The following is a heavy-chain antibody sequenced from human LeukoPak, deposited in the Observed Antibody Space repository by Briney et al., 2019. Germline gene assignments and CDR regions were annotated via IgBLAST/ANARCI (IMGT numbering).Heavy chain of an antibody. CDR1: GYTFTGYY. J-gene: IGHJ4*02. Sequence: GASVKVSCKASGYTFTGYYMHWVRQAPGQGLEWMGWINPNSGGTNYAQKFQGRVTMTRDTSISTAYMELSRLRSDDTAVYYCARGSAAGLDAIQNFDYWGQGTLVTVSS. V-gene: IGHV1-2*02. D-gene: IGHD6-13*01. CDR3: ARGSAAGLDAIQNFDY. CDR2: INPNSGGT.